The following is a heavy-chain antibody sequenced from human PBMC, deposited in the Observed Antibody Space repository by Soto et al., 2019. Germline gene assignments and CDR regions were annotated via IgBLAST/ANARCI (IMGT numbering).Heavy chain of an antibody. CDR2: MNPNSGNT. V-gene: IGHV1-8*01. Sequence: QVQLVQSGAEVKKPGASVKVSCKASGYTFTSYDINWVRQATGQGLEWMGWMNPNSGNTGYAQKFQGRVTMTRNTSISTAYMELSSLRSEDTAVYYCARGVWRWLQCYYYYYSGMDVWGQLTTVTVSS. CDR1: GYTFTSYD. D-gene: IGHD5-12*01. J-gene: IGHJ6*02. CDR3: ARGVWRWLQCYYYYYSGMDV.